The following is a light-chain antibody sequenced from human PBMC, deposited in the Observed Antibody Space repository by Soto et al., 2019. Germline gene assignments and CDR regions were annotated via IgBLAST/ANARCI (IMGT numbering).Light chain of an antibody. CDR3: GSYAGSSNV. J-gene: IGLJ1*01. CDR1: SSDVGGYNY. V-gene: IGLV2-8*01. CDR2: EVN. Sequence: QSVLTQPPSASGSPGQSVAISCTGTSSDVGGYNYVSWYQQHPAKAPKLMIYEVNKRPSGVPDRFSGSKSGNTASLTVSGLQAEDEADYYCGSYAGSSNVFGTGTKVTVL.